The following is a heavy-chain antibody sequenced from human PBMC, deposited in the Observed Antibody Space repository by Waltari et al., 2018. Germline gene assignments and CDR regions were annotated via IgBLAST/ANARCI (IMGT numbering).Heavy chain of an antibody. J-gene: IGHJ5*02. Sequence: QLQLQESGPGLVKPSETLSLTCTVSGGSISSESYYWGWIRQPPGKGLEWIGIISYRGSTYYNPSLKSRVTISVDTSKNQFFLKLSSLTAADTAVYYCARLSYHIVTGYGWFDPWGLGTLVTVSS. V-gene: IGHV4-39*01. D-gene: IGHD3-9*01. CDR1: GGSISSESYY. CDR3: ARLSYHIVTGYGWFDP. CDR2: ISYRGST.